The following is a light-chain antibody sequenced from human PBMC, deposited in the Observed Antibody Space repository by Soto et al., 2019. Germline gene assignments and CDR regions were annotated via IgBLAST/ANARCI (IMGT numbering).Light chain of an antibody. CDR1: QSVSSY. CDR2: DAS. V-gene: IGKV3-20*01. Sequence: EIVLTQSPATLSLPPVERATLSCTASQSVSSYLLWYQQKPGQAPRLLFYDASNRATGIPDRFSGSGSGTDFTLTISRLEPEDFAVYHCQQYGSSPLITFGQGTRLEIK. CDR3: QQYGSSPLIT. J-gene: IGKJ5*01.